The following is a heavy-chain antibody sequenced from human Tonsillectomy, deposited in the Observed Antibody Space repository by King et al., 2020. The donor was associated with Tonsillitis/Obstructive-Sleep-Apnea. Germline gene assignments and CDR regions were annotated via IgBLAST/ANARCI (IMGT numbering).Heavy chain of an antibody. J-gene: IGHJ6*02. CDR3: ARQLDLRIEDGMDV. V-gene: IGHV3-30*04. CDR2: ISYDGSNK. D-gene: IGHD1-7*01. CDR1: GFTFSSYA. Sequence: VQLVESGGGVVQPGRSLRLSCAASGFTFSSYAMHWVRQAPGKGLEWVAVISYDGSNKYYADSVKGRFTISRDNSKNTLYLQMNSLRVEDTAVYYCARQLDLRIEDGMDVWGQGPTVTVSS.